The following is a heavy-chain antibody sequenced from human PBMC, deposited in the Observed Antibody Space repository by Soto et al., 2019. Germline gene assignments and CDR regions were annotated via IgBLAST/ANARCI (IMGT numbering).Heavy chain of an antibody. CDR3: ARGDIAVAVSSDY. J-gene: IGHJ4*02. CDR1: GFNFEEYG. D-gene: IGHD6-19*01. Sequence: EVHLVESGGRMVRPGESLRLSCAASGFNFEEYGMTWVRQAPGKGLEWVAGSNWDGDDTGYADSVQGRFTTSRDNAKKFHYLQMNSLRVEDTALYYCARGDIAVAVSSDYWGQGTLVTVSS. CDR2: SNWDGDDT. V-gene: IGHV3-20*04.